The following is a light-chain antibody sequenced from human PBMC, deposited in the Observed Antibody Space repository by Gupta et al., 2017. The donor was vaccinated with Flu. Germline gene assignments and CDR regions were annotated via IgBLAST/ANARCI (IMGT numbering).Light chain of an antibody. CDR3: ATWDSSSSVWV. V-gene: IGLV1-51*02. Sequence: NVTSSRSGSRSNVGNNYVSGYKPSPASAPNLLFHDNNKRYSGIPDRFSGSKSAASAALKTIWLQAGEEADYYWATWDSSSSVWVFGGGTKLTVL. J-gene: IGLJ3*02. CDR2: DNN. CDR1: RSNVGNNY.